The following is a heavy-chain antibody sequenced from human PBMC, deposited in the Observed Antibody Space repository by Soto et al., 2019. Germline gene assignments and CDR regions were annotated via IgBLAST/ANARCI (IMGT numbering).Heavy chain of an antibody. V-gene: IGHV3-48*02. J-gene: IGHJ2*01. CDR3: ARDQTATRDWYFDL. Sequence: EVQLVESGGGLVQPGGSLRLSCAASGFTFSSYSMNWVRQAPGKGLEWVSYISSSSSTIYYADSVKGRFTISRDNAKNSLYLQMNSLRDEDTAVYYCARDQTATRDWYFDLWGRGTLVTVSS. CDR1: GFTFSSYS. CDR2: ISSSSSTI. D-gene: IGHD6-25*01.